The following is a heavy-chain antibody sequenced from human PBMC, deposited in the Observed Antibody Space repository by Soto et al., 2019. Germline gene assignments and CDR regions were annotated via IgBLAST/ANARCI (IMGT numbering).Heavy chain of an antibody. V-gene: IGHV2-26*01. CDR2: IFSNDEK. CDR3: ARIAHYSNYAIWFDP. Sequence: QVTLKESGPVLVKPTEALTLTCTVSGFSLSNARMGVSWIRQPPGKALEWLAHIFSNDEKPYSTSLNCTLTISKDPSKSQVVLTMTNMDPVATATYSCARIAHYSNYAIWFDPWGQGTLVTVSS. J-gene: IGHJ5*02. CDR1: GFSLSNARMG. D-gene: IGHD4-4*01.